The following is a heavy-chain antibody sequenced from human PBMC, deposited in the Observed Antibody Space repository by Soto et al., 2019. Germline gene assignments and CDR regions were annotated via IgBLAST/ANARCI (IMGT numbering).Heavy chain of an antibody. CDR2: ISAYNGNT. CDR3: ARDFIPSILTGTPDNWFDP. D-gene: IGHD1-7*01. V-gene: IGHV1-18*01. J-gene: IGHJ5*02. Sequence: ASVKVSCKASGYTFTSYGISWVRQAPGQGLEWMGWISAYNGNTNYAQKLQGRVTMTTDTSTSTAYMELRSLRSDDTAVYYCARDFIPSILTGTPDNWFDPWGQGTLVTAPQ. CDR1: GYTFTSYG.